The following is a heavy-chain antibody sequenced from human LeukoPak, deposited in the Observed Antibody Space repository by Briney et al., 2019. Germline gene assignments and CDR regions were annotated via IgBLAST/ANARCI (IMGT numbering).Heavy chain of an antibody. CDR1: GGSFSGYY. Sequence: PSETLSLTCAVYGGSFSGYYWSWIRQPPGKGLEWIGEINHSGSTNYNPSLKSRVTISVDTSKNQLSLKLSSVTAADTAVYYCASWGNYDILTGYYGLGYWGQGTLVTVSS. V-gene: IGHV4-34*01. D-gene: IGHD3-9*01. J-gene: IGHJ4*02. CDR3: ASWGNYDILTGYYGLGY. CDR2: INHSGST.